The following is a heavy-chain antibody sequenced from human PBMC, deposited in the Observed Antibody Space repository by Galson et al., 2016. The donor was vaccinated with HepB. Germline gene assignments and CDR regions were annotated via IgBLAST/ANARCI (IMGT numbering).Heavy chain of an antibody. CDR1: GYTFTGYF. V-gene: IGHV1-2*06. CDR3: ARRPLPDSRKDDYSSEYSYYGMDV. D-gene: IGHD4-11*01. J-gene: IGHJ6*02. Sequence: SVKVSCKASGYTFTGYFMHWVRQASGQGLKWVGRIDLNNGGTNYAQKFQGRVTMTRDTSISTAYMGLSRLRSDDTAVYFCARRPLPDSRKDDYSSEYSYYGMDVWGQGTTVTVSS. CDR2: IDLNNGGT.